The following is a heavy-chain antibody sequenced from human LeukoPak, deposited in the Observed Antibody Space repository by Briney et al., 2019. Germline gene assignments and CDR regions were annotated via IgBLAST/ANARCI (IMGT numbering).Heavy chain of an antibody. J-gene: IGHJ4*02. Sequence: ASVKVSCKASGYTFTGYYMHWVRQAPGQGLEWMGWINPNSGGTNYAQKFQGRVTMTRDTSISTAYMELSRLRSDDTAVYYCARAKSLLWFGENGDYWGQGTLVTVSS. D-gene: IGHD3-10*01. CDR1: GYTFTGYY. CDR2: INPNSGGT. CDR3: ARAKSLLWFGENGDY. V-gene: IGHV1-2*02.